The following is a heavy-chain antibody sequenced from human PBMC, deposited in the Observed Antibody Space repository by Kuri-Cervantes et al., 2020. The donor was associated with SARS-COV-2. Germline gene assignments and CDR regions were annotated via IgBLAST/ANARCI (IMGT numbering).Heavy chain of an antibody. J-gene: IGHJ4*02. Sequence: GESLKISCAASGFTFSSYAMHWVRQAPGKGLEWVAVISYDGSNKYYADSVKGRFTISRDNSKNTLYLQMNSLRTEDTAVFYCARERFGVPDYLVQGTLVTVSS. CDR3: ARERFGVPDY. V-gene: IGHV3-30-3*01. D-gene: IGHD2-8*01. CDR1: GFTFSSYA. CDR2: ISYDGSNK.